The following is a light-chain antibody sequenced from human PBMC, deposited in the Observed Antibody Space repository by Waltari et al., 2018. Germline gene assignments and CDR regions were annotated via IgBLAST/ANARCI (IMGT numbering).Light chain of an antibody. J-gene: IGKJ4*01. Sequence: DIQLTQSPSSLSASVGDRVTITCRASQNIRNDLNWYQQKPGKATKLLIYTASTLQSGVPSRFSGIGSGSDFTLTINGLQPEDFATYYCQHTYRAPLTFGGGTMVEIE. CDR2: TAS. V-gene: IGKV1-39*01. CDR3: QHTYRAPLT. CDR1: QNIRND.